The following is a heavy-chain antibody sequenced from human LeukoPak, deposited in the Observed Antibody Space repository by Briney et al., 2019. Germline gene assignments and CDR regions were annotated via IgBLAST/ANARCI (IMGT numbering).Heavy chain of an antibody. CDR3: ARGGINWFDP. V-gene: IGHV4-59*01. Sequence: SETLSLTCTVSGGSISSYYWSWIRQPPGKGLEWIGYIYYSGSTNYNPSLKSRVTISVDTSKNQFSLKLTSLTAADTAVYYCARGGINWFDPWGQGTLVTVSS. CDR1: GGSISSYY. J-gene: IGHJ5*02. CDR2: IYYSGST.